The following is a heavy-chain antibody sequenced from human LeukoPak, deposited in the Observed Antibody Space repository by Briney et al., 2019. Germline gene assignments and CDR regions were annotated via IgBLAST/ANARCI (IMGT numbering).Heavy chain of an antibody. CDR2: IYYSGST. CDR1: GGSISSYY. J-gene: IGHJ4*02. CDR3: ARAQDYGDYGFDY. D-gene: IGHD4-17*01. V-gene: IGHV4-59*01. Sequence: SETLSLTCTVSGGSISSYYWSWIRQPPGKGLEWIGYIYYSGSTNYNPSLKSRVTISVDTSKNQFSLKLSSVTAADTAVYYCARAQDYGDYGFDYWGQGTLVTVSS.